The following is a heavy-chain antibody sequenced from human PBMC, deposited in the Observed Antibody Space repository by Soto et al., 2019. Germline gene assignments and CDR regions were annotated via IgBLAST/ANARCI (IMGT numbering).Heavy chain of an antibody. J-gene: IGHJ4*02. CDR2: TSYDGLNT. Sequence: HPGGSLRLSCAASGVTLISFSRHGVRQAPGKGLEWVATTSYDGLNTFYGESVRGRFSISRDTSKNTLFLQMDSLKPEDTAVYFCAKSSSGLRDYFDSWGRGTLVTVSS. V-gene: IGHV3-30-3*02. CDR3: AKSSSGLRDYFDS. CDR1: GVTLISFS. D-gene: IGHD3-10*01.